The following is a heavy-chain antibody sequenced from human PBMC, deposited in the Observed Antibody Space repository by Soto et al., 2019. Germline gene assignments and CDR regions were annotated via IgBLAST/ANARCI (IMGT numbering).Heavy chain of an antibody. V-gene: IGHV3-9*01. CDR3: AKGMTTVTTSDFDY. CDR1: GFTLDDYA. D-gene: IGHD4-17*01. J-gene: IGHJ4*02. CDR2: ISWNSGSI. Sequence: PGGSLRLSCAASGFTLDDYAMHWVRQAPGKGLEWVSGISWNSGSIGYADSVKGRFTISRDNAKNSLYLQMNSLRAEDTALYYCAKGMTTVTTSDFDYWGQGTLVTVSS.